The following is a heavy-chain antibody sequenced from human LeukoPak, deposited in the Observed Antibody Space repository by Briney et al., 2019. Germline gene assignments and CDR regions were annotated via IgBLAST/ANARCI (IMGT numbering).Heavy chain of an antibody. CDR1: GFTFSSYS. CDR3: ARDKVRREYSSGWYGY. CDR2: ISSSSSTI. J-gene: IGHJ4*02. Sequence: GGSLRLSCAASGFTFSSYSMNWVRQAPGKGLERVSYISSSSSTIYYADSVKGRFTISRDNAKNSLYLQMNSLRAEDTAVYYCARDKVRREYSSGWYGYWGQGTLVTVSS. V-gene: IGHV3-48*01. D-gene: IGHD6-19*01.